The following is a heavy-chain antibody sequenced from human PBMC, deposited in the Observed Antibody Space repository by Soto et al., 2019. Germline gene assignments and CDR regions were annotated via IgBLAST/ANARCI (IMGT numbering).Heavy chain of an antibody. Sequence: EVQLLESGGGLVQPGGSLRLSCAASGFTFSSYAMSWVRQAPGKELEWVSAISGSGGSTYYADSVKGRFTISRDNSKNTLYLQMNSLRAEDTAVYYCAKDLSIQLWSSYYDYGMDVWGHGTTVTVSS. CDR2: ISGSGGST. CDR3: AKDLSIQLWSSYYDYGMDV. V-gene: IGHV3-23*01. J-gene: IGHJ6*02. CDR1: GFTFSSYA. D-gene: IGHD5-18*01.